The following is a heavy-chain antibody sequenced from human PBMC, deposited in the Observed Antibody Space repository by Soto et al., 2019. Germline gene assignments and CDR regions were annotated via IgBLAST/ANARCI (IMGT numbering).Heavy chain of an antibody. D-gene: IGHD2-15*01. CDR1: GFTFGDYA. V-gene: IGHV3-49*03. Sequence: HPGGSLRLSCTASGFTFGDYAMSWFRQAPGKGLEWVGFIRSKAYGGTAEYAASVKGRFTISRDDSKSIAYLQMNSLKTEDTAVYYCTRDCSGGSCYSRDYYYGMDVWGQGTTVTVSS. CDR3: TRDCSGGSCYSRDYYYGMDV. CDR2: IRSKAYGGTA. J-gene: IGHJ6*02.